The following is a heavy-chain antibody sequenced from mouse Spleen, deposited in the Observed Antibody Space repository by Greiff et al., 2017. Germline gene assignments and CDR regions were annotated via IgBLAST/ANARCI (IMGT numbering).Heavy chain of an antibody. CDR1: GYTFTDYN. D-gene: IGHD4-1*01. CDR3: ASWGGDAMDH. Sequence: VQLKESGPELVKPGASVKIPCKASGYTFTDYNMDWVKQSHGKSLEWIGDINPNHGGTIYNQKFKGKATLTVDKSSSTAYMELRSLTSEDTGLYYCASWGGDAMDHWGQGTSGTVSS. V-gene: IGHV1-18*01. CDR2: INPNHGGT. J-gene: IGHJ4*01.